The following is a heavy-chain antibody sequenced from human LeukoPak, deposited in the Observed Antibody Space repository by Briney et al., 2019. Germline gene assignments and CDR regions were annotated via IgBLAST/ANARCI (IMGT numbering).Heavy chain of an antibody. Sequence: GASVKVSCKASGHTFTSYDINWVRQATGQGLEWMGWMNPNSGNTGYRQKFQGRVTMTRNTSISTAYMELSSLRSEDTAVYYCAREGYYYDSSGYLGYAFDIWGQGTMVTVSS. CDR3: AREGYYYDSSGYLGYAFDI. D-gene: IGHD3-22*01. V-gene: IGHV1-8*01. J-gene: IGHJ3*02. CDR2: MNPNSGNT. CDR1: GHTFTSYD.